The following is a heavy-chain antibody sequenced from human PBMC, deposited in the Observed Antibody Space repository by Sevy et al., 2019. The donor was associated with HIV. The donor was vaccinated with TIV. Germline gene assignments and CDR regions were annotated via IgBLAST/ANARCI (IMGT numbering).Heavy chain of an antibody. Sequence: GGSLRLSCAASGFTFSSYAMSWVRQAPGKGLEWVSAISGSGGSTYYADSVKGRFTISRDNSKNTLYLQMNSLRAEDTAVYYCAKPRVGGVGYSYVRAHFDYWGQGTLVTVSS. CDR3: AKPRVGGVGYSYVRAHFDY. D-gene: IGHD5-18*01. V-gene: IGHV3-23*01. CDR2: ISGSGGST. J-gene: IGHJ4*02. CDR1: GFTFSSYA.